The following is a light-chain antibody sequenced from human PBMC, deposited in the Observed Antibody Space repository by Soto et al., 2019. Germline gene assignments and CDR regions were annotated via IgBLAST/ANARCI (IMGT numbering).Light chain of an antibody. CDR2: EVN. J-gene: IGLJ7*01. V-gene: IGLV2-8*01. CDR3: SSYTTSTSFIL. Sequence: QSALTQPPSASGSPGQSVAISCTGTSSDVGGYNYVSWYQQHPGKAPKLMIYEVNKRPSGVPDRFSGSKSGNTASLTVSGLQAEDEAYYYCSSYTTSTSFILFGGGTQLTVL. CDR1: SSDVGGYNY.